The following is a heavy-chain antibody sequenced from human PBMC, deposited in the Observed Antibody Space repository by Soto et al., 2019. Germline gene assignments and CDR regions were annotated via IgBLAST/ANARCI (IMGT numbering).Heavy chain of an antibody. J-gene: IGHJ6*02. D-gene: IGHD3-10*01. CDR2: INHSGST. CDR1: SRSFSGYY. Sequence: SETLSLTCAVYSRSFSGYYWSWIRQPPGKGLEWIGEINHSGSTNYNPSLKSRVTISVDTSKNQFSLKLSSVTAADTAVYYCARERTVRGVIRYGMDVWGQGTTVTVSS. V-gene: IGHV4-34*01. CDR3: ARERTVRGVIRYGMDV.